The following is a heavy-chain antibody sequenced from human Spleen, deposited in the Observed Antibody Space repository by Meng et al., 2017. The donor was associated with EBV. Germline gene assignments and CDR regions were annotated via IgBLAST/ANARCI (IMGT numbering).Heavy chain of an antibody. J-gene: IGHJ4*02. CDR3: ARSYNAYATYFLDY. D-gene: IGHD4/OR15-4a*01. V-gene: IGHV4-4*02. CDR1: GGSISSNNG. Sequence: QVPRQVSGSVLEKPSGTLSLPCVVAGGSISSNNGWSWVRQPPGKGLEWIGDIYHSGSTSYSPSLKSRVTMSLDKSTNQFSLNLTSVTAADTAVYYCARSYNAYATYFLDYWGQGTLVTVSS. CDR2: IYHSGST.